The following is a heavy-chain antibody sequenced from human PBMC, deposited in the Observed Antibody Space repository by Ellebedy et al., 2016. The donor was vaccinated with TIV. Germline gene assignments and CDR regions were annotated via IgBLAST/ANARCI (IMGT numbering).Heavy chain of an antibody. CDR2: ISYDGSNK. D-gene: IGHD5-18*01. J-gene: IGHJ4*02. Sequence: GESLKISCVASGFIFSSYGMHWVRQAPGKGLEWVAVISYDGSNKYYADSVKGRFTISRDNSKNTLYLQLNSLRAEDTAVYYCAKGYSYGDYWGQGTLVTVSS. CDR3: AKGYSYGDY. V-gene: IGHV3-30*18. CDR1: GFIFSSYG.